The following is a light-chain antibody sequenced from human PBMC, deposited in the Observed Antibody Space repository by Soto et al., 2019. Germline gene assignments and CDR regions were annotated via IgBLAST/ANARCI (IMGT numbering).Light chain of an antibody. CDR2: DAS. CDR3: QQRSSWPRT. V-gene: IGKV3-11*01. CDR1: QTVSSY. J-gene: IGKJ2*01. Sequence: EIVLTQSPATLSLSPGERATLSCRASQTVSSYLAWYQQKRGQTPRLLIYDASNRATGIPARFSGSGSGTDFTLTISSLEPEDFAVYYCQQRSSWPRTFGQGTKLEIK.